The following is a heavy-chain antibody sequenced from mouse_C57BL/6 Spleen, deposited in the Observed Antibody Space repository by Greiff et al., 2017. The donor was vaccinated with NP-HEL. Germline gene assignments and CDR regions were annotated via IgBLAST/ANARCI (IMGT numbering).Heavy chain of an antibody. CDR1: GYSITSGYY. J-gene: IGHJ3*01. CDR2: ISYDGSN. D-gene: IGHD2-4*01. V-gene: IGHV3-6*01. CDR3: AREENDYAWFAY. Sequence: EVQLVESGPGLVKPSQSLSLTCSVTGYSITSGYYWNWIRQFPGNKLEWMGYISYDGSNNYNPSLKNRISITRDTSKNQFFLKLNSVTTEDTATYYCAREENDYAWFAYWGQGTLVTVSA.